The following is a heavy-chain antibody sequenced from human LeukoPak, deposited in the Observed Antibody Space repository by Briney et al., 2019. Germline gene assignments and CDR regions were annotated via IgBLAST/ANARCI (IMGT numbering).Heavy chain of an antibody. V-gene: IGHV3-23*01. CDR2: ISGSGSST. CDR1: GFSFSSCA. Sequence: GGSLRLSCAASGFSFSSCAMSWVRQAAGKGLEWVSTISGSGSSTFYADSVKGRFTISRDNSKNTLYLQMNSLRAEDTAVYYCAKHRATGYYFDYWGQGTLVTVSS. D-gene: IGHD5-12*01. J-gene: IGHJ4*02. CDR3: AKHRATGYYFDY.